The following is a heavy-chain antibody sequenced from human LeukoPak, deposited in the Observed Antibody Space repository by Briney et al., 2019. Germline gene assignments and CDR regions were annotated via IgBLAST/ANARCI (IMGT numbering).Heavy chain of an antibody. Sequence: PGGSLSLPCAASGFHLTIYAMTWVRQAPAKGLEWVSSIRIGGGGTYYADSVKGRFTISRDNSENTLHLQMNNLRVEDTARYFCARCMVLSQGWCNWFDPWGQGTLVTVSS. J-gene: IGHJ5*02. V-gene: IGHV3-23*01. D-gene: IGHD6-13*01. CDR3: ARCMVLSQGWCNWFDP. CDR2: IRIGGGGT. CDR1: GFHLTIYA.